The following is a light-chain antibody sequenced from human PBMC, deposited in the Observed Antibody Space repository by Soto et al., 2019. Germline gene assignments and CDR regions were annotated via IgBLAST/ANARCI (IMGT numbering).Light chain of an antibody. CDR3: QHRSTWWT. V-gene: IGKV3-11*01. CDR1: QSISIF. J-gene: IGKJ1*01. Sequence: EIVLTQSPATLSLSPVERATLSCRASQSISIFLAWYQQKPGQAPRLLIYDASNRATGIPARFSGSGSGTDFTLTISSLEPEDFAVYYCQHRSTWWTFGQGTKVEIK. CDR2: DAS.